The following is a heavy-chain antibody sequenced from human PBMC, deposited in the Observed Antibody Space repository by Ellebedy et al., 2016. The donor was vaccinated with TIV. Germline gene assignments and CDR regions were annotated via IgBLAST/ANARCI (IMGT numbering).Heavy chain of an antibody. V-gene: IGHV4-59*08. CDR1: GGSISSYY. J-gene: IGHJ4*02. D-gene: IGHD3-10*01. CDR3: ARLQPLGYYGSGSYFDY. CDR2: IYYSGST. Sequence: SETLSLTCTVSGGSISSYYWSWIRQPPGKGLEWIGYIYYSGSTNYNPSLKSQVTISVDTSKNQFSLKLSSVTAADTAVYYCARLQPLGYYGSGSYFDYWGQGTLVTVSS.